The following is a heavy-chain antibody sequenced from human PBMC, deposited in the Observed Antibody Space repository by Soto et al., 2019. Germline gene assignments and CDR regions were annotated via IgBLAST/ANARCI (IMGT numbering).Heavy chain of an antibody. D-gene: IGHD3-10*01. CDR1: GFSLSTSGVG. V-gene: IGHV2-5*02. CDR2: IYWDDDK. Sequence: QITLKESGPTLVKPTQTLTLTCTFSGFSLSTSGVGVGWIRQPPGKALEWLALIYWDDDKRYSPSLKSRLTITTDPSKNQVVLTLTNMDPVDTATYYCALLLWFGELFMGGYGMDVWGQGTTVTVSS. J-gene: IGHJ6*02. CDR3: ALLLWFGELFMGGYGMDV.